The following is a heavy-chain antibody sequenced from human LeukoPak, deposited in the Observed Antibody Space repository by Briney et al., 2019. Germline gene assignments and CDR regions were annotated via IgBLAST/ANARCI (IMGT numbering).Heavy chain of an antibody. V-gene: IGHV3-30-3*01. D-gene: IGHD6-13*01. J-gene: IGHJ6*02. Sequence: PGGSLRLSCAASGFTFSSYAMHWVRQAPGKGLEWVAVISYDGSNKYYADSVKGRFTISRDNSKNTLYLQMNSLRAEDTAVYYCARDRGGYSSSWTPNYYGMDVWGQGTTVTVSS. CDR3: ARDRGGYSSSWTPNYYGMDV. CDR1: GFTFSSYA. CDR2: ISYDGSNK.